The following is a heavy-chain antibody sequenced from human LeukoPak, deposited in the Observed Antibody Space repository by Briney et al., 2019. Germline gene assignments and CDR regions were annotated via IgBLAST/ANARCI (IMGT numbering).Heavy chain of an antibody. CDR1: GGSISSDSSY. CDR2: IYYTGST. CDR3: ASLLNGGVSHWFDP. J-gene: IGHJ5*02. Sequence: SETLSLTCTVSGGSISSDSSYWGWIRQPPGKGLEWIGTIYYTGSTYYNSSLKSRVAISVDTSKNQFSLRLSSVTAADTAVYYCASLLNGGVSHWFDPWGQGTWSPSPQ. D-gene: IGHD7-27*01. V-gene: IGHV4-39*01.